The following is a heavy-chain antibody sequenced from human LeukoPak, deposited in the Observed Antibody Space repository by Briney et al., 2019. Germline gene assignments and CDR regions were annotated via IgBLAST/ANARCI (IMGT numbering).Heavy chain of an antibody. J-gene: IGHJ4*02. V-gene: IGHV1-2*02. Sequence: VASVKVSCKASGHTFTAYYMFWVRQAPGQGLEWMGWINPNSGGTNYAQKFQGRVTMTRDTSISTAYMELSRLRSDDTAVYYCARGRYSYGQNGYDYWGQGTLVTVSS. CDR3: ARGRYSYGQNGYDY. D-gene: IGHD5-18*01. CDR1: GHTFTAYY. CDR2: INPNSGGT.